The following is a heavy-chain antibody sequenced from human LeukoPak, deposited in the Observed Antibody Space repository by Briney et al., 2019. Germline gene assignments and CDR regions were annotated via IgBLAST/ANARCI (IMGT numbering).Heavy chain of an antibody. D-gene: IGHD6-19*01. J-gene: IGHJ4*02. CDR2: ISAYNGNT. CDR3: ARLIAVAGTSVDY. CDR1: GYTFTSYG. Sequence: ASVKVSCKASGYTFTSYGISWVRQAPGQGLEWMGWISAYNGNTNYTQKLQGRVTMTTDTSTSTVYMELSSLRSEDTAVYYCARLIAVAGTSVDYWGQGTLVTVSS. V-gene: IGHV1-18*01.